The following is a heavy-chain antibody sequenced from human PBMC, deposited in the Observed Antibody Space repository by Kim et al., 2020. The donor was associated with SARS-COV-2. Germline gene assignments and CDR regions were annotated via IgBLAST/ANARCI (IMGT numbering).Heavy chain of an antibody. Sequence: SVKGRFTISRENAKNSLYHQMNSRRAGDTAVYYCARASSGWDPNYCYGMDVWGQGTTVTVSS. V-gene: IGHV3-13*01. D-gene: IGHD6-19*01. CDR3: ARASSGWDPNYCYGMDV. J-gene: IGHJ6*02.